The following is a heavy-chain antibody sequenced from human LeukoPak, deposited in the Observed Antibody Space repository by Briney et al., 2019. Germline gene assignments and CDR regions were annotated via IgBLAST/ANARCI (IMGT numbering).Heavy chain of an antibody. Sequence: SETLSLTCTVSGGSISSSSYYWGWIRQPPGKGLEWIGSVYYSGSTYYNPSLKSRVTISVDTSKKQLSLKLSSVTAADTAVYYCARHRAKEKCYGSGSYYLNWFDPWGQGTLVTVSS. D-gene: IGHD3-10*01. CDR2: VYYSGST. CDR1: GGSISSSSYY. CDR3: ARHRAKEKCYGSGSYYLNWFDP. J-gene: IGHJ5*02. V-gene: IGHV4-39*01.